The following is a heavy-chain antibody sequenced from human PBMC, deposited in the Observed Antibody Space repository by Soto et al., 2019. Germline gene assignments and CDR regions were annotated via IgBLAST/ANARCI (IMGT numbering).Heavy chain of an antibody. CDR2: INPNSGGT. CDR3: ARGWYYDFWSGYYSWFDP. J-gene: IGHJ5*02. Sequence: GASVKVSCKASGYTFTGYYMHWVRQAPGQGLEWMGWINPNSGGTNYAQKFQGWVTMTRDTSISTAYMELSSLRSEDTAVYYCARGWYYDFWSGYYSWFDPWGQGTLVTVSS. D-gene: IGHD3-3*01. V-gene: IGHV1-2*04. CDR1: GYTFTGYY.